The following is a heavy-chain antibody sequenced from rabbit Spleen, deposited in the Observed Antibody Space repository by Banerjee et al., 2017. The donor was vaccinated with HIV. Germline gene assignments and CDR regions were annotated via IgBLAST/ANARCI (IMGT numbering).Heavy chain of an antibody. Sequence: QSLEESGGDLVKPGASLTLTCTASGFSFSSSDYMCWVRQAPGKGLEWIACIEVGSSDFTYFATWAKGRFTISKTSSTTVTLQVTRLTAADTATYFCARGYSNYGSVSARLDLWGPGTLVTVS. J-gene: IGHJ3*01. CDR2: IEVGSSDFT. V-gene: IGHV1S40*01. CDR1: GFSFSSSDY. D-gene: IGHD7-1*01. CDR3: ARGYSNYGSVSARLDL.